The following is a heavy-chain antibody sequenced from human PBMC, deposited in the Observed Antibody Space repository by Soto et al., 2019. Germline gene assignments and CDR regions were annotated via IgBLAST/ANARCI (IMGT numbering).Heavy chain of an antibody. V-gene: IGHV1-69*01. D-gene: IGHD6-13*01. Sequence: QAQVVQSGAEVRKPGSSVKLSCKASEGTFNSYAIAWVRQAPGQGLEWMGGIIPYYNTLNYAQKFQDRVTLTPDDSTNTVYMELSSLRSDDTAVYFCASGASRWYPYFFDSWAQGTLVTVSS. J-gene: IGHJ4*02. CDR3: ASGASRWYPYFFDS. CDR2: IIPYYNTL. CDR1: EGTFNSYA.